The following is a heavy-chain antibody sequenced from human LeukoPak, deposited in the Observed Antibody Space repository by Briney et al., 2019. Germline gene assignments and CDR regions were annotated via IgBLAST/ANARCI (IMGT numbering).Heavy chain of an antibody. Sequence: GGSLRLSRAASGFTFSSYSMRWVRQAPGKGLEYVSAISSNGGSTYYANSVKGRFTISRDNSKNTLYLQMGSLRAEDMAVYYCSRALPPGHSDGSSLTNWFDPWGQGTLVTVSS. D-gene: IGHD1-1*01. CDR2: ISSNGGST. CDR3: SRALPPGHSDGSSLTNWFDP. CDR1: GFTFSSYS. J-gene: IGHJ5*02. V-gene: IGHV3-64*01.